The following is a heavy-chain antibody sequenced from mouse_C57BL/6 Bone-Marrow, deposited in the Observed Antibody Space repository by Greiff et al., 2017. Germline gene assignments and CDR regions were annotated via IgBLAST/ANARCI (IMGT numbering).Heavy chain of an antibody. V-gene: IGHV1-64*01. J-gene: IGHJ3*01. Sequence: VQLQQPGAELVKPGASVKLSCKASGYTFTSYWMHWVKQRPGQGLEWIGMIHHNSGSTNYNEKFKSKATLTVDKSSSTAYMQLSSLTSEDSAVYYCARYDYDVAWFAYWGQGTLVTVSA. CDR1: GYTFTSYW. CDR2: IHHNSGST. D-gene: IGHD2-4*01. CDR3: ARYDYDVAWFAY.